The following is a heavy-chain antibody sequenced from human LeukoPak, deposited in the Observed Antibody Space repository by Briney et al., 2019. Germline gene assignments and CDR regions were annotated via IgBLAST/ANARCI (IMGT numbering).Heavy chain of an antibody. J-gene: IGHJ6*03. CDR1: ECTFSSSW. V-gene: IGHV3-7*01. Sequence: GGSLRLSCVASECTFSSSWMTWVRQAPGKGLEWVANIKRDGSEKQYVDSVKGRFTISRDNAKRALYLEMNSLRVEDTAVYYCARLRVYDDFADFYNSHYFIDVWGKGTTVIVSS. CDR2: IKRDGSEK. CDR3: ARLRVYDDFADFYNSHYFIDV. D-gene: IGHD5/OR15-5a*01.